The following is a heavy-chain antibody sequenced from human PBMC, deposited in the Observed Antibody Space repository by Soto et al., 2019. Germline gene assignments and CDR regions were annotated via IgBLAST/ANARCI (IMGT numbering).Heavy chain of an antibody. D-gene: IGHD3-22*01. CDR1: GGSISSSSYY. V-gene: IGHV4-39*01. CDR2: IYYSGST. J-gene: IGHJ5*02. CDR3: ARGASGYYDSSGYYGGWFDP. Sequence: SETLSLTCTVSGGSISSSSYYWGWIRQPPGEGLEWIGSIYYSGSTYYNPSLKSRVTISVDTSKNQFSLKLSSVTAADTAVYYCARGASGYYDSSGYYGGWFDPWGQGTLVTVSS.